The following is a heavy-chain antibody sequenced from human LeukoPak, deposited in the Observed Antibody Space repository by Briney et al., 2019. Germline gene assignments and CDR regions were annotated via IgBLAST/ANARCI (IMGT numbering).Heavy chain of an antibody. CDR2: ISGSSNTI. D-gene: IGHD4-17*01. CDR1: GFTFSSYS. V-gene: IGHV3-48*02. CDR3: ARAVTTVTRGGLVFDY. J-gene: IGHJ4*02. Sequence: GGSLRLSCAASGFTFSSYSMNWVRQAPGKGLEWVSYISGSSNTIYYADSVKGRFTISRDNAKNSLYLQMNSLRDEDTAVYYCARAVTTVTRGGLVFDYWGQGTLVTVSS.